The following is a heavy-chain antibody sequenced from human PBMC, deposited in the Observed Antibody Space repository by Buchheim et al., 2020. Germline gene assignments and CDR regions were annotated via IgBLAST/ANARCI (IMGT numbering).Heavy chain of an antibody. CDR3: ARDPLLNGGTLDY. CDR2: INSDGSST. CDR1: GFTFSDLW. D-gene: IGHD1-1*01. V-gene: IGHV3-74*01. Sequence: VQLVESGGGLVQPGGSLRLSCAASGFTFSDLWMHWVRQTPGKGLMWVSRINSDGSSTIYGESVKGRFTVSRDNATTTQYLQMNSLRAEDTGVYYCARDPLLNGGTLDYWGQGT. J-gene: IGHJ4*02.